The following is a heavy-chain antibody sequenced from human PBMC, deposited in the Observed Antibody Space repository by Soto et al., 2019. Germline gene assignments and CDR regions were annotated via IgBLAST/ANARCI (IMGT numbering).Heavy chain of an antibody. CDR1: GFTFSRYA. V-gene: IGHV3-23*01. CDR2: ISGSGGST. CDR3: TTGRASYAFDI. J-gene: IGHJ3*02. Sequence: QPGGSLRLSCAASGFTFSRYAMSWVRQAPGKGLEWVSAISGSGGSTYYADSVKGRFTISRDNSKNTLYLQMNSLKTEDTAVYYCTTGRASYAFDIWGQGTMVTVSS.